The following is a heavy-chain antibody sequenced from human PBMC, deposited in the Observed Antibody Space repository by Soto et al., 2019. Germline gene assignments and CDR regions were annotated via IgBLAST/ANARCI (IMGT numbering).Heavy chain of an antibody. D-gene: IGHD3-16*01. CDR2: IWHDGGNK. V-gene: IGHV3-33*01. J-gene: IGHJ4*02. CDR1: GFTFSSYG. CDR3: ARDGDVNTGFGKDY. Sequence: GGSLRLSCPASGFTFSSYGMHWVRQAPGKGLEWVAFIWHDGGNKFYAESVEGRFTISRDNSKNTLYLQMTSLSAEDTAMYYCARDGDVNTGFGKDYWGQGTLVTVSS.